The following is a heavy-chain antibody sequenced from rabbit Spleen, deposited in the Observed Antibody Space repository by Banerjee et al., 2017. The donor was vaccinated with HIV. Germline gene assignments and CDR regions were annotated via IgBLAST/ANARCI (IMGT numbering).Heavy chain of an antibody. Sequence: QEQLVESGGGLVKPEGSLKLSCTASGFSLSSNELNWVRQAPGKGLEYIGWISTFGSAYYANWVNGRFTISSDNAQNTVGLQLNSLTAADTATYFCARTGSSWSLNLWGQGTLVTVS. V-gene: IGHV1S8*01. D-gene: IGHD8-1*01. J-gene: IGHJ3*01. CDR1: GFSLSSNE. CDR2: ISTFGSA. CDR3: ARTGSSWSLNL.